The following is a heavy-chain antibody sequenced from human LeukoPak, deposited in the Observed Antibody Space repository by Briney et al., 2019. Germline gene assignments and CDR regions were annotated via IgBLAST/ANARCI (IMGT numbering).Heavy chain of an antibody. Sequence: ASVKVSCKASGYTFTSYYMHWVRQAPGQGLEWMGIINPSGGSTNYAQKFQGRVTMTRDTSTSTVYMELSSLRSEDTAVYYCARAVYSYGPPYYFDYWGQGTLVTVSS. D-gene: IGHD5-18*01. CDR2: INPSGGST. CDR3: ARAVYSYGPPYYFDY. V-gene: IGHV1-46*01. CDR1: GYTFTSYY. J-gene: IGHJ4*02.